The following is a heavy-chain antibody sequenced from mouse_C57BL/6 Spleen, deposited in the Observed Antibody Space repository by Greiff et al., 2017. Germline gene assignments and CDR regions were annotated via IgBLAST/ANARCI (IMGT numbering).Heavy chain of an antibody. CDR3: ARGRLTGDFDY. CDR2: ISDGGSYT. V-gene: IGHV5-4*03. D-gene: IGHD4-1*01. CDR1: GFTFSSYA. J-gene: IGHJ2*01. Sequence: DVMLVESGGGLVKPGGSLKLSCAASGFTFSSYAMSWVRQTPEKRLEWVATISDGGSYTYYPDNVKGRFTISRDNAKNNLYLQMSHLKSEDTAMYYCARGRLTGDFDYWGQGTTLTVSS.